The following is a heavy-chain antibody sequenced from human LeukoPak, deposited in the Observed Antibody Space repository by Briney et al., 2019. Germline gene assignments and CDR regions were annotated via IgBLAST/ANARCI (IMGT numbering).Heavy chain of an antibody. CDR1: GFTFSSYS. CDR2: ISSSSSYI. CDR3: ARDPGFDY. D-gene: IGHD7-27*01. V-gene: IGHV3-21*01. Sequence: GGSLRLTCAASGFTFSSYSMNWVRQAPGKGLEWVSSISSSSSYIYYAESVKGRFTISRDNAKNSLYLQMNSLRAEDTAVYYCARDPGFDYWGQGTLVTVSS. J-gene: IGHJ4*02.